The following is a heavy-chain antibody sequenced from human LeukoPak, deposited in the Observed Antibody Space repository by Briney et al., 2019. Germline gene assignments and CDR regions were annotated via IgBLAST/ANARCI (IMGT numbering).Heavy chain of an antibody. CDR1: GFTFSSYS. J-gene: IGHJ1*01. Sequence: PGGSLRLSCAASGFTFSSYSMNWVRQAPGKGLELVSSISSSSYIYYADSVKGRFTISRDNAKNSLYLQMNSLRAEDTAVYYCATCSGGDCYSILRYFQHWGQGTLVTVSS. D-gene: IGHD2-21*02. CDR2: ISSSSYI. CDR3: ATCSGGDCYSILRYFQH. V-gene: IGHV3-21*01.